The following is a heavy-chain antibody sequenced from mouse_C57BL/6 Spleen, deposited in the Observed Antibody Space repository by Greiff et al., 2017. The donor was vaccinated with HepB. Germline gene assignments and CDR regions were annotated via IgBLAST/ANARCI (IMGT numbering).Heavy chain of an antibody. CDR1: GYSITSGYD. CDR2: ISYSGST. Sequence: EVMLVESGPGMVKPSQSLSLTCTVTGYSITSGYDWHWIRHFPGNKLEWMGYISYSGSTNYNPSLKSRISITHDTSKNHFFLKLNSVTTEDTATYYCAREELGRGFFDYWGQGTTLTVSS. J-gene: IGHJ2*01. V-gene: IGHV3-1*01. D-gene: IGHD4-1*01. CDR3: AREELGRGFFDY.